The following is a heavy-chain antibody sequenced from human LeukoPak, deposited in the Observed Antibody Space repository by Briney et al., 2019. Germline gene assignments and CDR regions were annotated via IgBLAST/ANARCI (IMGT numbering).Heavy chain of an antibody. J-gene: IGHJ4*02. CDR3: VRIAASGRGFGY. CDR1: GFTLSSHW. Sequence: GGSLRLSCAASGFTLSSHWMTWVRQAPGEGLECVANIKGDGSEQYYVDSVRGRFTISRDNAQNSLYVQMSSPRAEDTAVYYCVRIAASGRGFGYWGQGTLVTVSS. D-gene: IGHD6-13*01. V-gene: IGHV3-7*01. CDR2: IKGDGSEQ.